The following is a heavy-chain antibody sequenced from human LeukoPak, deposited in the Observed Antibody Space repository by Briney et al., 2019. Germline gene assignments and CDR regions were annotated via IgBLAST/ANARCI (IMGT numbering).Heavy chain of an antibody. CDR1: GYTFTSYD. Sequence: ASVKASCKASGYTFTSYDINWVRQATGQGLEWMGWMNPNSGNTGYAQKFQGRVTMTRNTSISTAYMELSSLRSEDTAVYYCARSYGSGSVLLYYFDYWGQGTLVTVSS. J-gene: IGHJ4*02. CDR2: MNPNSGNT. CDR3: ARSYGSGSVLLYYFDY. V-gene: IGHV1-8*01. D-gene: IGHD3-10*01.